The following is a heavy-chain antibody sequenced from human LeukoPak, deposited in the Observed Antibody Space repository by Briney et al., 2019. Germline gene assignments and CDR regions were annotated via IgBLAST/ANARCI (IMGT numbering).Heavy chain of an antibody. J-gene: IGHJ4*02. D-gene: IGHD1-1*01. CDR3: ARCRVPFDY. CDR1: GFTFSSYW. V-gene: IGHV3-7*01. Sequence: GGFLRHSCAASGFTFSSYWMSGVRQAPGKGLEWVANIKQDGSEKYYVDSVKGRFTISRDNAKNSLYLQMNSLRAEDTAVYYCARCRVPFDYWGQGTLVTVSS. CDR2: IKQDGSEK.